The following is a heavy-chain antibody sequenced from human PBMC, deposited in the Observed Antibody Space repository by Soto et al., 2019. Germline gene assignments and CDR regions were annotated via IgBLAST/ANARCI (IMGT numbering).Heavy chain of an antibody. CDR2: IRSKAYGWTT. CDR1: GFTFGDYA. V-gene: IGHV3-49*04. J-gene: IGHJ6*04. CDR3: TRGTGPTGMDV. Sequence: PGGSLRVSCTGSGFTFGDYAMSWVLRAPGKWLEWVGLIRSKAYGWTTEWSACVGGRFTFSRDDSKRIAYLKKKNLKTQYTGFFWCTRGTGPTGMDVWGKGTTAPVSS.